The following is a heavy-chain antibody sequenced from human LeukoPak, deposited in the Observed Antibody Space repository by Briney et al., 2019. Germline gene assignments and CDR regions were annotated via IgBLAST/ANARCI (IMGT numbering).Heavy chain of an antibody. V-gene: IGHV3-23*01. Sequence: GGSLRLSCAASGFTFSSYAMSWVRQAPGKGLEWVSAISGSGGSTYYADSVKGRFTISRDNSKNTLYLQMNGLRADDTAVYYCARDRGGYSTDFDFWGQGTLVTVTS. CDR2: ISGSGGST. CDR1: GFTFSSYA. J-gene: IGHJ4*02. D-gene: IGHD6-13*01. CDR3: ARDRGGYSTDFDF.